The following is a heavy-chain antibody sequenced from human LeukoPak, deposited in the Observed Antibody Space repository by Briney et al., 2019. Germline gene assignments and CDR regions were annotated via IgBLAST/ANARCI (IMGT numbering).Heavy chain of an antibody. D-gene: IGHD6-13*01. CDR1: GFTFSSYW. J-gene: IGHJ4*02. CDR3: AREGSSSWSYYVDY. CDR2: INRDGSNT. Sequence: GGSLRLSCAASGFTFSSYWMHWVRRAPGKGLVWVSRINRDGSNTNYADSVKGRFTISRDNAKNTLYLQMNSLRAEDTAVYFCAREGSSSWSYYVDYWGQGTLVTVSS. V-gene: IGHV3-74*01.